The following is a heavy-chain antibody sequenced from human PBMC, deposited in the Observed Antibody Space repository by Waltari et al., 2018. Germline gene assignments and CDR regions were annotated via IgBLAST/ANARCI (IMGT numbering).Heavy chain of an antibody. Sequence: QVQLVESGGGVVQPGRSLRLSCAASGFTFSSYGTHWVRQAPGKGLEWVAVISYDGSNKYYADSVKGRFTISRDNSKNTLYLQMNSLRAEDTAVYYCAKDLRYCSGGSCYRLIDYWGQGTLVTVSS. J-gene: IGHJ4*02. CDR2: ISYDGSNK. D-gene: IGHD2-15*01. V-gene: IGHV3-30*18. CDR3: AKDLRYCSGGSCYRLIDY. CDR1: GFTFSSYG.